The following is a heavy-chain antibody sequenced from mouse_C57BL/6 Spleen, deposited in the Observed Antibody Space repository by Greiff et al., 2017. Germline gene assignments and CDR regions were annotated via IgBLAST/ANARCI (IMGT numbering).Heavy chain of an antibody. Sequence: QVQLQQSGAELARPGASVKLSCKASGYTFTSYGISWVKQRTGQGLEWIGEIYPRSGNTYYNEKFKGKATLTADKSSSTAYMELRSLTSEDSAVYFCARSEIYYGNSYYFDYWGQGTTLTVSS. CDR2: IYPRSGNT. CDR1: GYTFTSYG. D-gene: IGHD2-1*01. J-gene: IGHJ2*01. V-gene: IGHV1-81*01. CDR3: ARSEIYYGNSYYFDY.